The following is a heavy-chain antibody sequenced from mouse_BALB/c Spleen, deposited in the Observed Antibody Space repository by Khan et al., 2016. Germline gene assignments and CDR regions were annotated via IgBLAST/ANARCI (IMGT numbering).Heavy chain of an antibody. Sequence: QVQLQQPGAEFVKPGAPVKLSCKASGYTFTSYWMNWVKQRPGRGLEWIGRIDPSDSETHYNQKFKDKATLTVDNSSSPAYIQLSSLTSEDSAVYYCASGYYYGSSDYAMDYWGQGTSVTVSS. D-gene: IGHD1-1*01. J-gene: IGHJ4*01. CDR3: ASGYYYGSSDYAMDY. CDR1: GYTFTSYW. CDR2: IDPSDSET. V-gene: IGHV1-69*02.